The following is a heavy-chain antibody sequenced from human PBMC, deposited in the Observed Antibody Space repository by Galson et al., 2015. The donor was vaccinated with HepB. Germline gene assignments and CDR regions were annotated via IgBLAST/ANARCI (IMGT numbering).Heavy chain of an antibody. CDR3: ARDPASYYYYGMDV. V-gene: IGHV3-23*01. Sequence: SLRLSCAASGFTFSSYAMSWVRQAPGKGLEWVSAISGSGGSTYYADSVKGRFTISRDNSKNTLYLQMNSLRAEDTVVYYCARDPASYYYYGMDVWGQGTTVTVSS. CDR1: GFTFSSYA. CDR2: ISGSGGST. J-gene: IGHJ6*02.